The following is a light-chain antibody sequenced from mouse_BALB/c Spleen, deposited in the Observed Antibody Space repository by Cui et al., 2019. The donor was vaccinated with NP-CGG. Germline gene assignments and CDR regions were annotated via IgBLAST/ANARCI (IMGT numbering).Light chain of an antibody. CDR1: TGAVTTSNY. CDR3: ALWYSNHWV. V-gene: IGLV1*01. Sequence: QAVVTQEPALTTSPGGTVTPTCRSSTGAVTTSNYANWVQEKPDHLFTGLIGGTNNRAPGVPARFSGSLIGDKAALTITGAQTEDEAIYFCALWYSNHWVFGGGTKLTVL. J-gene: IGLJ1*01. CDR2: GTN.